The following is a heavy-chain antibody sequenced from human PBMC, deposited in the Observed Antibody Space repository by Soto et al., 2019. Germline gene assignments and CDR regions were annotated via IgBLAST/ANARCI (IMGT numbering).Heavy chain of an antibody. CDR1: GFTFSSYA. CDR3: ARAPSGSYFHWYFDL. CDR2: ISYDGSNK. Sequence: QVQLVESGGGVVQPGRSLRLSCAASGFTFSSYAMHWVRQAPGKGLEWVAVISYDGSNKYYADSVKGRFTISRDNSKNTLYLQMNSLRAEDTAVYYCARAPSGSYFHWYFDLWGRGTLVTVSS. D-gene: IGHD1-26*01. J-gene: IGHJ2*01. V-gene: IGHV3-30-3*01.